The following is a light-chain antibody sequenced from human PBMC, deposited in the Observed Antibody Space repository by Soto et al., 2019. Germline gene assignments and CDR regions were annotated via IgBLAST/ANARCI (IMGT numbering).Light chain of an antibody. CDR3: CSYAGGSNV. J-gene: IGLJ1*01. Sequence: QSVLTQPASVSGSPGQSITISCTGTSSDVGSYKFVSWYQQYPGKAPKLMIYEGSKRPSGVSDRFSGSKSGNTASLTISGLQAEDEADYFYCSYAGGSNVFGAGTKVTVL. V-gene: IGLV2-23*03. CDR2: EGS. CDR1: SSDVGSYKF.